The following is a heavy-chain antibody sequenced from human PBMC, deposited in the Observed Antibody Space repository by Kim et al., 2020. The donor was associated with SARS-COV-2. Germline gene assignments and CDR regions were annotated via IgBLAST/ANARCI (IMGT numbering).Heavy chain of an antibody. CDR1: GGSISSGGYY. CDR2: TYSSGCP. J-gene: IGHJ4*01. Sequence: SETLSLTCAVFGGSISSGGYYWSWMRQCPGQGLEGISSTYSSGCPYYKPSLKSRVTLLVETSKKCSSMLLCSVTAAETAVYYCSRPDYYCGSGDHFDY. V-gene: IGHV4-31*11. CDR3: SRPDYYCGSGDHFDY. D-gene: IGHD3-10*01.